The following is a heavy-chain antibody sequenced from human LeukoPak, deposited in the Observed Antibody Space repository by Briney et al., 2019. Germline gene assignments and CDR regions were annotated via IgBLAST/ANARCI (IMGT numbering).Heavy chain of an antibody. CDR2: IYYSGST. CDR1: GGSISSRGFY. CDR3: ASRSSGLAVAGPVFDY. J-gene: IGHJ4*02. D-gene: IGHD6-19*01. Sequence: SEALSLTCTVSGGSISSRGFYWGWIRQPPGKGLEWFGSIYYSGSTYYNPSLKSRVTISVDTSKNQISLKLSSVTAADTAVYYCASRSSGLAVAGPVFDYWGQGTLVTVSS. V-gene: IGHV4-39*01.